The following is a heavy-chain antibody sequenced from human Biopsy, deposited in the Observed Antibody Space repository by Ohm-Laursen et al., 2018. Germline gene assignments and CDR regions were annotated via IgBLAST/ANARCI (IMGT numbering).Heavy chain of an antibody. V-gene: IGHV3-23*01. J-gene: IGHJ4*02. D-gene: IGHD3-22*01. CDR3: AKASRNYYGSTGYYFDY. Sequence: LTLTSAASGFTFSSYAMNWVRQAPGRGLEWVSGITGSGDGAYYADSMRGRFTIARDNSRNTLYLQMNSLRADDTAVYYCAKASRNYYGSTGYYFDYWGQGTLVTVSS. CDR1: GFTFSSYA. CDR2: ITGSGDGA.